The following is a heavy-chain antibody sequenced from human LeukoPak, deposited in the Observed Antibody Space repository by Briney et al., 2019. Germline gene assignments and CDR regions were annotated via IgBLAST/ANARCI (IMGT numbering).Heavy chain of an antibody. J-gene: IGHJ4*02. CDR2: ICYSGST. CDR3: ARKTNYYDSSGYYYNFDY. CDR1: GGSISSSSYY. V-gene: IGHV4-39*01. Sequence: SETLSLTCTVSGGSISSSSYYWGWIRQPPGKGLEWIGSICYSGSTYYNPSLKSRVTISVDTSKNQFSLKLSSVTAADTAVYYCARKTNYYDSSGYYYNFDYWGQGTLVTVSS. D-gene: IGHD3-22*01.